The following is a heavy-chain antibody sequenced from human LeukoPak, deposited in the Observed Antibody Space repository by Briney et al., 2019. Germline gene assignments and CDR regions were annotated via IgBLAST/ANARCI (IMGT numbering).Heavy chain of an antibody. Sequence: PGGSLRLSCAASGFTFSSYAMSWVRQAPGKGLEWVSAISGSGGSTYYADSVKGRFTISRDNSKNTLYLQMNSLRAEDTAVYYCAKDGEAGYYGSGCYYHDCWGQGTLVTVSS. J-gene: IGHJ4*02. CDR2: ISGSGGST. D-gene: IGHD3-10*01. V-gene: IGHV3-23*01. CDR3: AKDGEAGYYGSGCYYHDC. CDR1: GFTFSSYA.